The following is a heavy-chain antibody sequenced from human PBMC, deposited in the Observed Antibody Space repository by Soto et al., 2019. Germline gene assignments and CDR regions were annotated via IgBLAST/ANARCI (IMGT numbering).Heavy chain of an antibody. V-gene: IGHV4-59*01. Sequence: LSLTCTVSGGSISGYYWNWIRQPPGKGLEWIGYIYYSGSTNYNPSLKSRVTISLDTSMIQFSLKLSSVTAADTAMYYCARGYCSGGSCYWFDYWGQGTLVTVSS. J-gene: IGHJ4*02. CDR1: GGSISGYY. D-gene: IGHD2-15*01. CDR3: ARGYCSGGSCYWFDY. CDR2: IYYSGST.